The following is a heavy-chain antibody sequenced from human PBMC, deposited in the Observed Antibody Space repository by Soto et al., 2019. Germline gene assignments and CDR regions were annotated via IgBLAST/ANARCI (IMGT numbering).Heavy chain of an antibody. V-gene: IGHV1-18*01. CDR3: ARISQSDFWSGYYYFFDY. Sequence: GASVKVSCKASGYTFTDYGISWVRQAPGQGLQWMGWITAFNGDTKYAQQFQGRVTMTTDTSTSIAYMELRSLESDDTAVYYCARISQSDFWSGYYYFFDYWGQGTLVTVSS. CDR1: GYTFTDYG. CDR2: ITAFNGDT. D-gene: IGHD3-3*01. J-gene: IGHJ4*02.